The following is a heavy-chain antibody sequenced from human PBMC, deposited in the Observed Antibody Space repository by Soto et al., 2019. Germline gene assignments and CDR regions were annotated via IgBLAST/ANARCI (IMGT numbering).Heavy chain of an antibody. D-gene: IGHD3-16*01. J-gene: IGHJ4*02. CDR2: IYYIGTT. CDR1: DGSVNSGNYY. Sequence: NPSETLSLTCSVSDGSVNSGNYYWSWIRQPPGKGLEWIGHIYYIGTTDYNPSLKGRVTISVDTSKNQFSLKVTSVTAADTAVYFCAREEKQLSRYGGDFDYWGQGILVTVSS. V-gene: IGHV4-61*01. CDR3: AREEKQLSRYGGDFDY.